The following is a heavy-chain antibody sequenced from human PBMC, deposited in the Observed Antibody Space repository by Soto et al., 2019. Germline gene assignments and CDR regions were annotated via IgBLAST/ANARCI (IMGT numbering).Heavy chain of an antibody. CDR1: GYALNKYA. D-gene: IGHD6-19*01. CDR3: ARDSTRGWSNFDY. CDR2: INAGNGNT. V-gene: IGHV1-3*01. Sequence: APVKDSWKASGYALNKYAMQWVRQSPGQRLEWMGWINAGNGNTKYSQKFQGRVTITRDTSASTAYMELSSLRAEDTAVYYCARDSTRGWSNFDYWGQGTLVTVSS. J-gene: IGHJ4*02.